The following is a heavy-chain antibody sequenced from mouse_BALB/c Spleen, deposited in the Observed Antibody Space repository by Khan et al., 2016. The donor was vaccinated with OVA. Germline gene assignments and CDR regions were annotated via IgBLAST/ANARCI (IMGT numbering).Heavy chain of an antibody. D-gene: IGHD2-14*01. Sequence: EVKLLESGPSLVKPSQTLSLTCSVTGDSITSGYWSWIRKFPGNKLEYMGYMIYSGNTYYNPSLQSRISITRHTSKNSYYLQLTSVTTEDTATDYCARSNYRYDFAYWGQGTLVTVSA. V-gene: IGHV3-8*02. CDR1: GDSITSGY. CDR3: ARSNYRYDFAY. CDR2: MIYSGNT. J-gene: IGHJ3*01.